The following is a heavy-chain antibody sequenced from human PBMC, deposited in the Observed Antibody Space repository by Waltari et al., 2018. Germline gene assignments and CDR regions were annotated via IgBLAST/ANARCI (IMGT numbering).Heavy chain of an antibody. Sequence: QVQLVQSGAEVKKAGASVKVSCEVFGYSLGELSINWVRQAPGKGLEWMGGFGSENGEPVYAQKFQGRVTMTEDTSKDIAYMELSRLRSEDTAMYFCATDPVSGRHRDYWGQGTLVTVSS. D-gene: IGHD6-19*01. CDR2: FGSENGEP. CDR3: ATDPVSGRHRDY. V-gene: IGHV1-24*01. CDR1: GYSLGELS. J-gene: IGHJ4*02.